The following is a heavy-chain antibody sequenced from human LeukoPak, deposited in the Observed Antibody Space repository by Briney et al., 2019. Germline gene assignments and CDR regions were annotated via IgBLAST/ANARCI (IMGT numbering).Heavy chain of an antibody. V-gene: IGHV3-48*04. CDR2: INSVGGTT. CDR1: GFTFNSYS. Sequence: GGSLRLSCEASGFTFNSYSFNWVRQAPGKGLEWISYINSVGGTTFYADSVKGRFTISRDNAKNSLYLQMNSLRAEDTALYYCAKDRGYSSSWYDYWGQGTLVTVSS. J-gene: IGHJ4*02. D-gene: IGHD6-13*01. CDR3: AKDRGYSSSWYDY.